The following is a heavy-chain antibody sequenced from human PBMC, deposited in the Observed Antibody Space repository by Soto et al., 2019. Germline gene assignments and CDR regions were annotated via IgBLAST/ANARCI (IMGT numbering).Heavy chain of an antibody. CDR2: IRGGGNT. J-gene: IGHJ6*02. CDR3: VRENYYSGMDV. V-gene: IGHV3-66*01. Sequence: EVQLVESGGGLVQPGGSLRLSCAASGFTVSTDWMYWVRQAPGKGLEWVSVIRGGGNTFYADSVEGRFTISRDNSKNTVYLQMNGLRVEDTAMYYCVRENYYSGMDVWGQGTTVTVSS. CDR1: GFTVSTDW.